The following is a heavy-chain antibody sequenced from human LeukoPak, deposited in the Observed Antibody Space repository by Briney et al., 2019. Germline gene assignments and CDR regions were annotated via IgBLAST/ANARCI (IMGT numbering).Heavy chain of an antibody. D-gene: IGHD1-26*01. Sequence: GGSLRLSCAASGFTFSTYAMHWVRQAPGKGLEWVAVISYDGSDKYYADSVRGRFTISRDNSKNMLYVQMNCLRAEDTAVYYCAKSLGGYSGYYFDQWGQGTLVTVSS. CDR2: ISYDGSDK. V-gene: IGHV3-30*18. CDR3: AKSLGGYSGYYFDQ. J-gene: IGHJ4*02. CDR1: GFTFSTYA.